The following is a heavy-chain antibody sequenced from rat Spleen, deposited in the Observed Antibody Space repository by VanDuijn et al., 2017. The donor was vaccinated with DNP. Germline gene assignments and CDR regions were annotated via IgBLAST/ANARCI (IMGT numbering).Heavy chain of an antibody. CDR3: ARHPLYGGYMYFDS. D-gene: IGHD1-11*01. CDR1: GLIFSNYD. CDR2: IRYAGDNK. V-gene: IGHV5-22*01. J-gene: IGHJ2*01. Sequence: EVQLVESGGGLVQPGRSLKVSCAASGLIFSNYDMAWVRQTPQKGLEWVASIRYAGDNKEYGDSGKGRFTISRDNGKNTLYLQMDSLKSEDTATYYCARHPLYGGYMYFDSWGQGVMVTVSS.